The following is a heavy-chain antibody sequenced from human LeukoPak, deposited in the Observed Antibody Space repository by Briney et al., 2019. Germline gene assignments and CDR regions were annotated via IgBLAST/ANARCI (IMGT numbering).Heavy chain of an antibody. CDR3: ARIYGGS. J-gene: IGHJ5*02. Sequence: GESLRLSCAASGFTFRDYYMSWIRQAPGKGLEWVSYIGTGGTPIDYADSVKGRFTISRDDAKSSLYLQMNNVRAEDTAFYYCARIYGGSWGQGALVSVSS. V-gene: IGHV3-11*01. CDR1: GFTFRDYY. D-gene: IGHD3-16*01. CDR2: IGTGGTPI.